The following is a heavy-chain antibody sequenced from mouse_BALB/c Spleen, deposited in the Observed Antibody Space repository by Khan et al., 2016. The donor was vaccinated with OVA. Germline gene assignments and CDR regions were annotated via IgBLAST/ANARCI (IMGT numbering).Heavy chain of an antibody. Sequence: QVQLKESGAELAKPGASVKMSCKASGYTFINYWILWIKQRPGQGLEWIGYINPSTGYTEYNQNFKDKATLTADISSSPAYMQLSSLTSEDSAVYYCARRSLGWDFDYGGQGTTLTVSS. CDR1: GYTFINYW. V-gene: IGHV1-7*01. J-gene: IGHJ2*01. CDR3: ARRSLGWDFDY. D-gene: IGHD1-1*02. CDR2: INPSTGYT.